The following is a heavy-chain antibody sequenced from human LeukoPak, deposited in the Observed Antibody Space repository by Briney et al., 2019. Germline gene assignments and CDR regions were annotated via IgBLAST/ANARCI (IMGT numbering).Heavy chain of an antibody. Sequence: GGSLRLSCAASGFLVSYNYMSWVRQAPGKGLEWVSIIYSGGSTYYADSVKGRFTISRDNSKNTLFLQMNSLRAEDTAVYYCAKSSPPCPSTRCHFDHWGPGTLVTGSS. J-gene: IGHJ4*02. CDR1: GFLVSYNY. CDR2: IYSGGST. D-gene: IGHD2-2*01. V-gene: IGHV3-53*01. CDR3: AKSSPPCPSTRCHFDH.